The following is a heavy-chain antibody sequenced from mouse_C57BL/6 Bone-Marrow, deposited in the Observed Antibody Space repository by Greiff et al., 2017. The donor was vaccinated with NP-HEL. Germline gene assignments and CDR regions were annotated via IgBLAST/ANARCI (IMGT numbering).Heavy chain of an antibody. J-gene: IGHJ1*03. CDR1: GFTFSDYY. CDR3: AREGTTMGTTWGYFDV. Sequence: EVKLVESEGGLVQPGSSMKLSCTASGFTFSDYYMAWVRQVPEKGLEWVANINYDGSSTYYLDSLKSRFIISRDNATNILYLQMSSLKSEDTATYYCAREGTTMGTTWGYFDVWGTGTTVTVSS. CDR2: INYDGSST. D-gene: IGHD2-14*01. V-gene: IGHV5-16*01.